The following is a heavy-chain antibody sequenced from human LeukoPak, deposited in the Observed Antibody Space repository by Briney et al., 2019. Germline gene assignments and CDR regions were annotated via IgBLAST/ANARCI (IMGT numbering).Heavy chain of an antibody. V-gene: IGHV4-59*01. CDR1: GGSISSYY. J-gene: IGHJ6*02. D-gene: IGHD5-18*01. CDR3: ARHGQLWSRSMNYGMDV. CDR2: IYYSGST. Sequence: SSETLSLTCTVSGGSISSYYWSWIRQPPGKGLEWIGYIYYSGSTNYNPSLKSRVTISVDTSKNQFSLKLSSVTAADTAVYYCARHGQLWSRSMNYGMDVWGQGTTVTVSS.